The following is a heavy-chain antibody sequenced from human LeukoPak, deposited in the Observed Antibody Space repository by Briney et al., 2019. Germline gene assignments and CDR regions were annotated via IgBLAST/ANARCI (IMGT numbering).Heavy chain of an antibody. Sequence: PSGTLSLTCSVSIESTSGNYWSWVRQAPGKGLEWIGEISRFGITNYHPSLKSRVTMSLDTSKNQFSLNLTSVTASDTAVYYCARVFGEYIHIDYWGQGTLVTVSS. CDR3: ARVFGEYIHIDY. V-gene: IGHV4-34*01. J-gene: IGHJ4*02. CDR2: ISRFGIT. CDR1: IESTSGNY. D-gene: IGHD3-10*01.